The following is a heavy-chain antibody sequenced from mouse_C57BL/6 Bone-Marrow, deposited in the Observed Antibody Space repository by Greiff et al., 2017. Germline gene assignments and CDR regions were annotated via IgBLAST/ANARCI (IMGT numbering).Heavy chain of an antibody. J-gene: IGHJ1*03. Sequence: VQLQQSGAELVRPGASVKLSCPASGFNIKDDYMHWVKQRPEQGLEWIGWIDPENGDTEYASKFQGQATIPADTSSNTAYLQLSSLTSEDTAVYYCTTKGYDGGWYFDVWGTGTTVTVSS. V-gene: IGHV14-4*01. D-gene: IGHD2-2*01. CDR1: GFNIKDDY. CDR2: IDPENGDT. CDR3: TTKGYDGGWYFDV.